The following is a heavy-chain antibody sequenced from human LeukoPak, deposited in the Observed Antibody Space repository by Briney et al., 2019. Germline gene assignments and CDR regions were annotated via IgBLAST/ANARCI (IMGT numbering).Heavy chain of an antibody. J-gene: IGHJ4*02. CDR2: ISYDGSNK. CDR1: GFTFSSYA. CDR3: AREISSGYYSGLDY. Sequence: PGGSLRLSCAASGFTFSSYAMHWVRQAPGKGLEWVAVISYDGSNKYYADSVKGRFTISRDNSKNTLYLQMNSLRAEDTAVYYCAREISSGYYSGLDYWGQGTLVTVSS. V-gene: IGHV3-30-3*01. D-gene: IGHD3-22*01.